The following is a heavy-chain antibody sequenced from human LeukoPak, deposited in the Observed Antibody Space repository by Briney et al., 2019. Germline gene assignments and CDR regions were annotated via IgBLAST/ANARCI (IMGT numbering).Heavy chain of an antibody. V-gene: IGHV3-15*01. J-gene: IGHJ4*02. D-gene: IGHD1-26*01. CDR1: GFTFNNAW. CDR2: IKSKFNGGTA. CDR3: ASRSGRQWLPYFDY. Sequence: GGSLRLSCAASGFTFNNAWMSWVRRAPGKGLEWIGRIKSKFNGGTADYAAPVKDRFIISRDDSKNTLYLQIKSLKTEDTAVYHCASRSGRQWLPYFDYWGQGTLVTVSS.